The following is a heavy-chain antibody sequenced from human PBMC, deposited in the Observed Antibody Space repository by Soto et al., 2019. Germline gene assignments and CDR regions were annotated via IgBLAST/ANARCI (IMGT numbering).Heavy chain of an antibody. D-gene: IGHD5-12*01. CDR1: GFTFSSYS. CDR2: ISSSSSYI. Sequence: PGGSLRLSCAASGFTFSSYSMNWVRQAPGKGLEWVSSISSSSSYIYYADSVKGRFTIPRDNAKNSLYLQMNSLRAEDTTVYYCARGDIVATISGFDPWGQGTLVTVSS. J-gene: IGHJ5*02. CDR3: ARGDIVATISGFDP. V-gene: IGHV3-21*01.